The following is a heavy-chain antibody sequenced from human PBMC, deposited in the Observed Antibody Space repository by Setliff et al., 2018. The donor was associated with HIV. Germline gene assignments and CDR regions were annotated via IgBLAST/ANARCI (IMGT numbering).Heavy chain of an antibody. J-gene: IGHJ4*02. V-gene: IGHV4-4*07. CDR2: IYYTGFT. CDR3: ARSIYGSGSYPLDY. CDR1: GGSISSYH. D-gene: IGHD3-10*01. Sequence: SETLSLTCSVSGGSISSYHWSWIRQPAGKGLEWIGRIYYTGFTDYNPSLKSRLTMSVDTSKNQFSLKLSSVTAADTAVYFCARSIYGSGSYPLDYWGQGILVTVSS.